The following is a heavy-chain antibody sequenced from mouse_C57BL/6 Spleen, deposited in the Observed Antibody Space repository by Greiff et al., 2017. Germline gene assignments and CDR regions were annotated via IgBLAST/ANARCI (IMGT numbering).Heavy chain of an antibody. V-gene: IGHV5-17*01. J-gene: IGHJ4*01. CDR1: GFTFSDYG. D-gene: IGHD1-1*01. CDR2: ISSGSSTI. Sequence: EVKLVESGGGLVKPGGSLKLSCAASGFTFSDYGMHWVRQAPEKGLEWVAYISSGSSTIYYADTVKGRFTISRDNAKNTLFLQMTSLRSEDTAMYYCARLPTGAMDYWGQGTSVTVSS. CDR3: ARLPTGAMDY.